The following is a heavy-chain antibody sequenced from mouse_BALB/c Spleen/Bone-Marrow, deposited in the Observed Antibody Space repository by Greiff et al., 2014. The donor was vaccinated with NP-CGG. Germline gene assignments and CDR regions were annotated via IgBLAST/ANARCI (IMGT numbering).Heavy chain of an antibody. D-gene: IGHD3-1*01. CDR2: IYPGNSDT. J-gene: IGHJ4*01. CDR1: GYSFTSYW. Sequence: VQLQQSGTVLARPGASVKMSCKASGYSFTSYWMHWVKQRPGQGLEWIGAIYPGNSDTSYNQKFKGKAKLTAVTSASAAYMELSSLTNEDSAVYYCTRSGSLGAMDYWGQGTSVTVSS. CDR3: TRSGSLGAMDY. V-gene: IGHV1-5*01.